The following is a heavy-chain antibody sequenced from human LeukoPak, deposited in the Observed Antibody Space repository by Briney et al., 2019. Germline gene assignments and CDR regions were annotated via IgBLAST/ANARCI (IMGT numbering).Heavy chain of an antibody. CDR1: GFTFSSYA. CDR2: ISGSGGST. CDR3: AKGRDYYDSSGYYVRGAFDI. V-gene: IGHV3-23*01. Sequence: PGGSLRLSGAASGFTFSSYAMSWVRQAPGKGLEWVSAISGSGGSTYYADSVKGRFTISRDNSKNTLYLQMNSLRAEDTAVYYCAKGRDYYDSSGYYVRGAFDIWGQGTMVTVSS. J-gene: IGHJ3*02. D-gene: IGHD3-22*01.